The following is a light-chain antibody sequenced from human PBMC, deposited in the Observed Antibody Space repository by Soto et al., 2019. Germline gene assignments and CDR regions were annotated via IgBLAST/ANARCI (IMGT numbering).Light chain of an antibody. CDR1: QSISTW. J-gene: IGKJ4*01. Sequence: DIQMTQSPSTLSASIGDRVTITCRASQSISTWLAWYQQKSGKAPKLLIYKASSLESGVPSRFNGSGSGTEFTLAITSLQPDDFATYDCQQYKSYPLTFGGGTKVEIK. V-gene: IGKV1-5*03. CDR3: QQYKSYPLT. CDR2: KAS.